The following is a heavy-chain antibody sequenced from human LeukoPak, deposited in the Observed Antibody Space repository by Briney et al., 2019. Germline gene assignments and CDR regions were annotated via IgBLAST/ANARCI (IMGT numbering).Heavy chain of an antibody. V-gene: IGHV4-39*01. CDR3: ARHLLTVVTLEEIFDY. J-gene: IGHJ4*02. CDR1: GGSISSSSYY. Sequence: SETLSLTCTVSGGSISSSSYYWGWIRQPPGKGLEWIGSIYYSGSTCYNPSLKSRVTISVDTSKNQFSLKLSSVTAADTAVYYCARHLLTVVTLEEIFDYWGQGTLVTVSS. CDR2: IYYSGST. D-gene: IGHD4-23*01.